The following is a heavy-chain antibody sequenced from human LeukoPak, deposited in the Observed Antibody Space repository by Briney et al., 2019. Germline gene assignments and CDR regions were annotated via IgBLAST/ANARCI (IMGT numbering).Heavy chain of an antibody. CDR3: ARDLYSYGPPLDY. V-gene: IGHV3-72*01. D-gene: IGHD5-18*01. CDR2: SRDKGNRYST. CDR1: GFTFSDHY. Sequence: GGALRLSCAASGFTFSDHYIDWVRPAPGKRLEGVGRSRDKGNRYSTAYAASVRGRFTISRDDSKNSLYLQMNSLRAEDTALYYCARDLYSYGPPLDYWGQGTLVTVSS. J-gene: IGHJ4*02.